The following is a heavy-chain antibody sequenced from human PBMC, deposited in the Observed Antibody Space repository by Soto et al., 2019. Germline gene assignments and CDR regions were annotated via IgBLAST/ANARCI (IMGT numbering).Heavy chain of an antibody. CDR2: INYSGST. D-gene: IGHD1-7*01. J-gene: IGHJ5*02. V-gene: IGHV4-30-4*01. Sequence: SETLSLTCAVSGGSITNGAYYWSWIRQSPGKGLEWIGYINYSGSTYNNPSLKGRVTMSVDTSKNQFSLNLSSVTAADTAVYYCARDRGTGTSWFDPWGQGTLVTVSS. CDR1: GGSITNGAYY. CDR3: ARDRGTGTSWFDP.